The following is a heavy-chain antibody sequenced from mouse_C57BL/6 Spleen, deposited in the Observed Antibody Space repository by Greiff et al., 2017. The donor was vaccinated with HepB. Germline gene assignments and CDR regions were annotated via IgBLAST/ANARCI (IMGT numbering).Heavy chain of an antibody. V-gene: IGHV5-17*01. D-gene: IGHD2-2*01. CDR2: ISSGSSTI. Sequence: DVMLVESGGGLVKPGGSLKLSCAASGFTFSDYGMHWVRQAPEKGLEWVAYISSGSSTIYYADTVKGRFTISRDNAKNTLFLQMTSLRSEDTAMYYCGIYGYDEGWYFDVWGTGTTVNVSS. J-gene: IGHJ1*03. CDR3: GIYGYDEGWYFDV. CDR1: GFTFSDYG.